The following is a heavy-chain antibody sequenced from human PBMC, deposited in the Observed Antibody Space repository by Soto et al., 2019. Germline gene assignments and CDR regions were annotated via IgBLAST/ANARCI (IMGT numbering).Heavy chain of an antibody. CDR3: ARGIATGQLDP. J-gene: IGHJ5*02. D-gene: IGHD2-15*01. V-gene: IGHV1-3*01. Sequence: ASVKVSCKASGYTFTRYTMNWVRQAPGQRLEWMGWINPDNGNTKSSQKFQDRVIVTRDTSASTAYMDPSSLRSEDTAVYYCARGIATGQLDPWGQGTLVTVSS. CDR1: GYTFTRYT. CDR2: INPDNGNT.